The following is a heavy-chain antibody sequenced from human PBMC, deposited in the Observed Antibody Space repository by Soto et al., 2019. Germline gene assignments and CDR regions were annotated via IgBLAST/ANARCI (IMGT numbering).Heavy chain of an antibody. CDR1: GDSISNVNYC. D-gene: IGHD7-27*01. CDR3: ARGPSGDKVDY. CDR2: IYDGGST. V-gene: IGHV4-30-4*01. J-gene: IGHJ4*02. Sequence: QVQLQESGPGLVKPSQTLSLTCTVSGDSISNVNYCWSWIRQPPDKGLEWIVHIYDGGSTYNNPSLTSRVTRSVDTSKNQFSLQLRSVSAADTAVYYCARGPSGDKVDYWGQGTLVTVSS.